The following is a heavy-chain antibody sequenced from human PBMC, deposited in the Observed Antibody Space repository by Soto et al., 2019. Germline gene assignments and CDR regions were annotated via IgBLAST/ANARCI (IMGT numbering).Heavy chain of an antibody. CDR1: GASITYGAYS. D-gene: IGHD3-10*01. V-gene: IGHV4-30-2*01. Sequence: QLQLHMSGSGLVKPSQTLSLTCTVSGASITYGAYSWSWIRQTPGKGLEWIGYINHLETTFYNPSFESRLTLSIYRTKTQFSLNLKSMSAADRAVYFCARGGGFDSFDYWGQGILVTVSS. J-gene: IGHJ4*02. CDR3: ARGGGFDSFDY. CDR2: INHLETT.